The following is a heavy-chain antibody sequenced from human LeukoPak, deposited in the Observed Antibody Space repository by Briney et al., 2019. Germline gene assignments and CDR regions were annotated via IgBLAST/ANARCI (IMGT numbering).Heavy chain of an antibody. CDR1: GGSISSYY. CDR2: IYISGST. CDR3: ARLEYQLLSNWFDP. D-gene: IGHD2-2*01. V-gene: IGHV4-4*09. J-gene: IGHJ5*02. Sequence: SETLSLTCTVSGGSISSYYWSWIRQPPGKGLEWIGYIYISGSTNYNPSLKSRVTISVDTSKNQFSLKLSSVTAADTAVYYCARLEYQLLSNWFDPWGQGTLVTVSS.